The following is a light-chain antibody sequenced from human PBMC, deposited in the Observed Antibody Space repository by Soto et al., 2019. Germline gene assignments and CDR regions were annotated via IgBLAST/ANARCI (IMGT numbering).Light chain of an antibody. J-gene: IGKJ1*01. CDR1: QDISKW. V-gene: IGKV1-5*01. CDR2: DAS. CDR3: QHGWS. Sequence: DIQMTQSPSTLSASVGDRVAITCRASQDISKWLAWYQQKPGKPPKFLIYDASILQSGVPSRFSGSGFGTEFTLTVSILQPDDFATYYCQHGWSFGQGTKVE.